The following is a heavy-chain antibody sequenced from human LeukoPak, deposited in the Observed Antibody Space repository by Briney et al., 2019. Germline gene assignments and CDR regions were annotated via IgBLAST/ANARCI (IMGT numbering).Heavy chain of an antibody. CDR3: AKQLGYCSDDSCYLPY. CDR1: GFTFSISA. V-gene: IGHV3-23*01. Sequence: GGSLRLSCAASGFTFSISAMSWVRQAPGKGLEWVSAISNNGCNTYYADSVKGRFTISRDNSKTTLCLQMNILRAEDTAVYYCAKQLGYCSDDSCYLPYWGQGTLVTVFS. J-gene: IGHJ4*02. CDR2: ISNNGCNT. D-gene: IGHD2-15*01.